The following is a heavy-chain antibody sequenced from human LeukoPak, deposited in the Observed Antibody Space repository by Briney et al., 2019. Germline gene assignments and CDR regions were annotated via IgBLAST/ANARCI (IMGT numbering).Heavy chain of an antibody. CDR3: ASSLGYSYGCDY. CDR1: GGSISSSSYY. J-gene: IGHJ4*02. CDR2: IYYSGST. V-gene: IGHV4-39*01. Sequence: SSETLSLTCTVSGGSISSSSYYWGWIRQPPGKGLEWIGSIYYSGSTYYNPSLKSRVTISVDTSKNQFSLKLSSVTAADTAVYYCASSLGYSYGCDYWGQGTLVTVSS. D-gene: IGHD5-18*01.